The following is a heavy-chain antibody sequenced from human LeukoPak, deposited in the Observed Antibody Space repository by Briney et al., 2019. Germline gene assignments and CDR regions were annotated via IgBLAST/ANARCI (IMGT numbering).Heavy chain of an antibody. J-gene: IGHJ2*01. D-gene: IGHD6-13*01. Sequence: SGTLSLTCAVSGGSISSSNWWSWVRQPPGKGLEWIGEIYHSGSTNYNPSLKSRVSMSVDTSKRQFSLKLSSVTAADTAVYYCARVSSSWYQDWYFDLWGRGTAVTVSS. CDR1: GGSISSSNW. CDR2: IYHSGST. CDR3: ARVSSSWYQDWYFDL. V-gene: IGHV4-4*02.